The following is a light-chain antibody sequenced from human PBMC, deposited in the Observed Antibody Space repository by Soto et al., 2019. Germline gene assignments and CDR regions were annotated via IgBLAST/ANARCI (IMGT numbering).Light chain of an antibody. V-gene: IGKV3-20*01. CDR2: GAS. J-gene: IGKJ5*01. Sequence: EIVLTQSPGTLSLSPGERATLSCRASQSVGNNQLAWYQQKPGQAPRRLIYGASSRATGIPDRFSGSGSGTDFTLTISRLEPEDFAVYCCQQYSTSPTFGEGTRLEIK. CDR1: QSVGNNQ. CDR3: QQYSTSPT.